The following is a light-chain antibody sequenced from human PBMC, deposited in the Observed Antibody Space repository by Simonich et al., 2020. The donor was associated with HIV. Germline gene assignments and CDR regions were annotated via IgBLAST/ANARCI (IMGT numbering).Light chain of an antibody. CDR2: KAS. CDR1: QSISSW. V-gene: IGKV1-5*03. CDR3: QRLKS. Sequence: DIQMTQSPSTLSASVRDRVIITCRASQSISSWLAWYQQKAGKAPKLLIYKASGLERGVPSRFSGSGSGTDFTLTISSLQPDDFATYYCQRLKSFGGGTKVEIK. J-gene: IGKJ4*01.